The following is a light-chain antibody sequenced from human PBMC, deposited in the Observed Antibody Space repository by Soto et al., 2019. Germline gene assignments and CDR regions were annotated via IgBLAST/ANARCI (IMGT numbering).Light chain of an antibody. CDR1: QGISSY. CDR2: DAS. J-gene: IGKJ1*01. Sequence: AIRMTQSPSSLSASTGDRVTMTCRASQGISSYLAWYQQKPGKAPKPLIYDASSLESGVPSRFSGSGSGTEFTLTISSLQPDDFATYYCQQYNSYPRTFGQGTKVDIK. V-gene: IGKV1-8*01. CDR3: QQYNSYPRT.